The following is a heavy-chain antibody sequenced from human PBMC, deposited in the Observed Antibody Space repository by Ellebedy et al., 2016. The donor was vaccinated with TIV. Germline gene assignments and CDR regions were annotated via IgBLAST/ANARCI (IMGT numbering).Heavy chain of an antibody. Sequence: GESLKISXAASGFRFSTYGMHWVRQAPGKGLEWVALIWYDGSNEKYADSVKGRFTISRDNSKTTLYLQMNSLRDEDTAVYYCAKDLGTRTDFAALGFFDYWGLGTLVTVSS. V-gene: IGHV3-33*06. D-gene: IGHD7-27*01. CDR1: GFRFSTYG. CDR2: IWYDGSNE. CDR3: AKDLGTRTDFAALGFFDY. J-gene: IGHJ4*02.